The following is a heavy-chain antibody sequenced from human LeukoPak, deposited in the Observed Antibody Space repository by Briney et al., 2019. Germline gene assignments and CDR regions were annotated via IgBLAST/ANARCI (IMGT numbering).Heavy chain of an antibody. J-gene: IGHJ4*02. CDR2: ISGSGGST. Sequence: PGGSLRLSXAASGFTFSSYAMSWVRQPPGKGLEWVSAISGSGGSTYYADSVKGRFTISRDNSKNTLYLQMNSLRAEDTAVYYCATGRGYSGYATDYWGQGTLVTVSS. V-gene: IGHV3-23*01. D-gene: IGHD5-12*01. CDR3: ATGRGYSGYATDY. CDR1: GFTFSSYA.